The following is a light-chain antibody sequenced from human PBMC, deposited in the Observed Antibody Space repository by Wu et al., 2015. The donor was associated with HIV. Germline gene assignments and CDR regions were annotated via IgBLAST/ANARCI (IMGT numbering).Light chain of an antibody. CDR3: QLYGSLP. Sequence: EIVLTQSPGTLSLSPGERATLSCRASQSASSTYLAWYQHKPGQPPRLLIYGASRRATGIPDRFSGSGSGADFTLTITRLEPEDFAVYYCQLYGSLPFGGGTKVEIK. V-gene: IGKV3-20*01. CDR2: GAS. J-gene: IGKJ4*01. CDR1: QSASSTY.